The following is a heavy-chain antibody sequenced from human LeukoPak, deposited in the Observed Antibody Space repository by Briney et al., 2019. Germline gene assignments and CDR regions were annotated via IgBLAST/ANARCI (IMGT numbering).Heavy chain of an antibody. CDR2: ISSSSSYI. J-gene: IGHJ5*02. Sequence: GGSLRLSCAASGFTFSSYSMNWVRQAPGKGLEWVSSISSSSSYIYYADSVKGRFTISRDNAKNSLYLQMNSLRAEDTAVYYCASSTTAMVKSFLDPWGQGTLVTVSS. D-gene: IGHD5-18*01. CDR1: GFTFSSYS. CDR3: ASSTTAMVKSFLDP. V-gene: IGHV3-21*01.